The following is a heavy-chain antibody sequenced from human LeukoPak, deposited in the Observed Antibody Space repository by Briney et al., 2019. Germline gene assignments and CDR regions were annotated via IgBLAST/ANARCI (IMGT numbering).Heavy chain of an antibody. D-gene: IGHD6-13*01. V-gene: IGHV1-2*02. J-gene: IGHJ4*02. Sequence: ASVTVSCKASGYTVTGYYMHWVRQAPGQGLEWMGWINPNSGGTNYAQKFQGRVTMTRDTSISTAYMELSRLRSDDTAVYYCARLSSSWYQSGLGYWGQGTLVTVSS. CDR1: GYTVTGYY. CDR2: INPNSGGT. CDR3: ARLSSSWYQSGLGY.